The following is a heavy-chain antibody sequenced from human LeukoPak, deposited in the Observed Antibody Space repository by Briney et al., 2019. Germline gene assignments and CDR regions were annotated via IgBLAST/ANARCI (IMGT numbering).Heavy chain of an antibody. CDR1: GFTFSSYW. D-gene: IGHD3-22*01. CDR2: IKQDGSEE. CDR3: AKVIAYSFYYDSSGLSDY. V-gene: IGHV3-7*03. J-gene: IGHJ4*02. Sequence: GSLRLSCAASGFTFSSYWMSWVRQAPGKGLEWVANIKQDGSEEYYVDSVKGRFTISRDNAKNSLYLQMNSLRAEDTAVYYCAKVIAYSFYYDSSGLSDYWGQGTLVTVSS.